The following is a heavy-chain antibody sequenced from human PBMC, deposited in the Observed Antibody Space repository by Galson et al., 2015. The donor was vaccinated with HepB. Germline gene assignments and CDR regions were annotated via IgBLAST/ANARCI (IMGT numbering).Heavy chain of an antibody. J-gene: IGHJ3*02. CDR3: ARSQFFYYYDSSAFDI. D-gene: IGHD3-22*01. V-gene: IGHV3-48*04. Sequence: SLRLSCAASGFTFSSYSMNWVRQAPGKGLEWVSYISSSSSTIYYADSVKGRFTISRDNAKNSLYLQMNSLRAEDTAVYYCARSQFFYYYDSSAFDIWGQGTMVTVSS. CDR2: ISSSSSTI. CDR1: GFTFSSYS.